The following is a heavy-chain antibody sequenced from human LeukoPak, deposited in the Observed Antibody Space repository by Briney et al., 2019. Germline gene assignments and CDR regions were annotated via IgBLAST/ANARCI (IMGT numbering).Heavy chain of an antibody. J-gene: IGHJ4*02. Sequence: SETLSLTCTVSGDSISSGDYYWSWIRQPAGKGLEWIGRIYTSGSTNYNPSLKSRVAMSVDTSKNQFSLKLSSVTAADTAVYYCASAFSDVWGGYRFDYWGQGTLVTVSS. V-gene: IGHV4-61*02. CDR2: IYTSGST. CDR3: ASAFSDVWGGYRFDY. CDR1: GDSISSGDYY. D-gene: IGHD3-16*02.